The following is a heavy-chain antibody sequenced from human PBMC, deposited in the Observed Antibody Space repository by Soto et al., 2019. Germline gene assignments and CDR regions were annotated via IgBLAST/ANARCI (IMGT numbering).Heavy chain of an antibody. D-gene: IGHD3-16*02. CDR2: ISGSGGST. CDR1: GFTFSSYA. CDR3: AKGDDMITFGGVIVIARYYYYGMEV. Sequence: GWSLRLSCAASGFTFSSYAMSWVRQAPGKGLEWGSAISGSGGSTYYADSVKGRFTISRDNSKNTLYLQMNSLRAEDTAVYYCAKGDDMITFGGVIVIARYYYYGMEVWGQGTKVTVSS. V-gene: IGHV3-23*01. J-gene: IGHJ6*02.